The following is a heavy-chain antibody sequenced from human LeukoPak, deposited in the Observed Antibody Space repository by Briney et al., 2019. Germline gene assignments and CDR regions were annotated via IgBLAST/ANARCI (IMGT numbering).Heavy chain of an antibody. J-gene: IGHJ4*02. V-gene: IGHV4-59*01. CDR3: ARRGHYGDYFDY. D-gene: IGHD4-17*01. CDR1: GASISSWY. CDR2: IHGSGNT. Sequence: SDTLSLTCTVSGASISSWYWSWIRQPPGKGLEWIGNIHGSGNTNYNPSLKSRLSMSLDTSRNQFSLNLTSVTAADTATYYCARRGHYGDYFDYWGQGTLVTVSS.